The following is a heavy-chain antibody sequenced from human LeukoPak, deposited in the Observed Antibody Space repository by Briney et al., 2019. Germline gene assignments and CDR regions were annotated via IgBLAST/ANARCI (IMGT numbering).Heavy chain of an antibody. Sequence: GRSLRLSCAASGFTFSSYGMHWVRQAPGKGLEWVAVIWYDGSNKYYADSVKGRFTISRDNAKNSLYLQMNSLRAEDTAVYYCARDVRVSYYGSGSYYYYYYYGMDVWGQGTTVTVSS. J-gene: IGHJ6*02. CDR3: ARDVRVSYYGSGSYYYYYYYGMDV. CDR1: GFTFSSYG. V-gene: IGHV3-33*01. D-gene: IGHD3-10*01. CDR2: IWYDGSNK.